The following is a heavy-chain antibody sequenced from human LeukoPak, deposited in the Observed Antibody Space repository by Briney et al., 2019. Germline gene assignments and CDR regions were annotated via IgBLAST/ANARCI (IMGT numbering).Heavy chain of an antibody. CDR1: GYTFTGYY. Sequence: ASVKVPCKASGYTFTGYYMHWVRQAPGQGLEWMGWINPNSGGTNYAQKFQGWVTMTRDTSISTAYMELSRLRSDDTAVYYCARSIAAAPRPDYWGQGTLVTVSS. CDR3: ARSIAAAPRPDY. V-gene: IGHV1-2*04. J-gene: IGHJ4*02. D-gene: IGHD6-13*01. CDR2: INPNSGGT.